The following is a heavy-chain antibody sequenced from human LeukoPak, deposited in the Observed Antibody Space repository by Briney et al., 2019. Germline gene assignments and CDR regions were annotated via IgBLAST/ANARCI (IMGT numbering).Heavy chain of an antibody. Sequence: GGSLRLSCAASGFTFSSYEMNWVRQAPGKGLEWVSYISSSGSSIYYADSVKGRFTISRDNAKNSLYLQMNSLRAEDTAVYYCARETLGLWPYVDWGQGTLVTVSS. V-gene: IGHV3-48*03. CDR2: ISSSGSSI. CDR1: GFTFSSYE. J-gene: IGHJ4*02. CDR3: ARETLGLWPYVD. D-gene: IGHD3-10*02.